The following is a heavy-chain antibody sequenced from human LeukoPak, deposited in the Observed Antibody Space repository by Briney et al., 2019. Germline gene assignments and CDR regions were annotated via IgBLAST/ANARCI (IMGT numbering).Heavy chain of an antibody. J-gene: IGHJ3*02. CDR1: GGSISSYY. V-gene: IGHV4-59*12. D-gene: IGHD5-24*01. Sequence: SETLSHTCTVSGGSISSYYWSWIRQPPGKGLEWIGYIYYGGSTNYNPSLKSRVTISVDTSKNQFSLKLSSVTAADTAVYYCARGGDGYTDAFDIWGQGTMVTVSS. CDR3: ARGGDGYTDAFDI. CDR2: IYYGGST.